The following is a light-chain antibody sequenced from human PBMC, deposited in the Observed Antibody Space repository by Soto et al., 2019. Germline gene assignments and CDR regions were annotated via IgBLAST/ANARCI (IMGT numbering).Light chain of an antibody. CDR1: QTITTY. J-gene: IGKJ2*01. CDR2: DAS. Sequence: DIQMTQSPSSLSASVGDRVTITCRASQTITTYLNWYQQKPGKAPKLLMYDASSLQSEVPSRFSGSVSGTHFPITISGLQPEESATYYCQQSYSTPMYTFGQGTKLEIK. V-gene: IGKV1-39*01. CDR3: QQSYSTPMYT.